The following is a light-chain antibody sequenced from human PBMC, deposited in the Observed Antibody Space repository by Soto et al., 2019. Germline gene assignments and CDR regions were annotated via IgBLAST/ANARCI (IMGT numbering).Light chain of an antibody. Sequence: QCVLTQPPSVSGAPGQRVTISCTGSTSNIGAGYAVHWYQQLPGTAPKLLIYGDNNRPSGVPDRFSGSKSGTSASLAIIGLQAEDEADYYCQSYDTRVRGSVVVGGGTKLTVL. CDR1: TSNIGAGYA. CDR3: QSYDTRVRGSVV. V-gene: IGLV1-40*01. J-gene: IGLJ2*01. CDR2: GDN.